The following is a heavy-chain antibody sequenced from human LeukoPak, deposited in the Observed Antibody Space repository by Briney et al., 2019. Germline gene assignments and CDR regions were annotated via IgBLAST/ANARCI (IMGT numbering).Heavy chain of an antibody. D-gene: IGHD1-26*01. Sequence: PSETPSLTCTVSGGSISSGGYYWSWIRQPPGKGLEWIGEINHSGSTNYNPSLKSRVTISVDTSKNQFSLKLSSVTAADTAVYYCARGIIVGATPAHQSGFDAFDIWGQGTMVTVSS. J-gene: IGHJ3*02. CDR2: INHSGST. V-gene: IGHV4-39*07. CDR1: GGSISSGGYY. CDR3: ARGIIVGATPAHQSGFDAFDI.